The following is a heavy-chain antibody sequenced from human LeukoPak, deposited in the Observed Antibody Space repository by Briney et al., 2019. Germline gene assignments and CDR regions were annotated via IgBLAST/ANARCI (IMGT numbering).Heavy chain of an antibody. CDR1: GYTFTSFG. Sequence: ASVKVSCKASGYTFTSFGIGWVRQAPGQGLEWMGWSSAYTGNTNYAQNLQGRVTMTTDTSTSTAYMELRSLRSDDTAVYYCAREGCSTTSCYLRAFDIWGQGTMVTVSS. CDR2: SSAYTGNT. CDR3: AREGCSTTSCYLRAFDI. D-gene: IGHD2-2*01. V-gene: IGHV1-18*04. J-gene: IGHJ3*02.